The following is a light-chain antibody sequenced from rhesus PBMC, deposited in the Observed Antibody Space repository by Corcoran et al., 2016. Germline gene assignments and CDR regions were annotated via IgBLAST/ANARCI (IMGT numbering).Light chain of an antibody. CDR1: QGISNC. CDR2: RAS. Sequence: DIQMTQSPSSLSASVGDRVTITCRASQGISNCLAWYQQNQGKAPKLLIYRASNLETGFPSRFSGSGSGTDFTLTISSLEPEDIATYYCQQHDNSPRSFGQGTKVEIK. V-gene: IGKV1-69*01. CDR3: QQHDNSPRS. J-gene: IGKJ2*01.